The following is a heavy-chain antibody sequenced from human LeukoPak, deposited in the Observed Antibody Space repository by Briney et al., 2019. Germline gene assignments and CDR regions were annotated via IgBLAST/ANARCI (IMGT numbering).Heavy chain of an antibody. CDR3: AREGLNWNYDYPDY. CDR2: INSGGSST. J-gene: IGHJ4*02. D-gene: IGHD1-7*01. Sequence: EGSLRLSCAASGSTFSSYWMHWVRQAPGKGLVWVSRINSGGSSTSYADSVKGRFTISRDNAKNTLYLQMNSLRAEDTAVYYCAREGLNWNYDYPDYWGQGTLVTVSS. V-gene: IGHV3-74*01. CDR1: GSTFSSYW.